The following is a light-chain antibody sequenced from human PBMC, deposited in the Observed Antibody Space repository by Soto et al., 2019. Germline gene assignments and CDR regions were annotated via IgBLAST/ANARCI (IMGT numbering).Light chain of an antibody. V-gene: IGLV1-47*01. CDR1: TSDIGSNY. CDR2: RTD. CDR3: ARWYGSLNGWV. Sequence: QSVLTQPPSVSGTPGQRVTISCSGSTSDIGSNYVYSYQQLPGTAPRLLIFRTDQRPSAVPDRFSASKSGTSASLAICGLRAEDEADYHCARWYGSLNGWVFGGGTKLTVL. J-gene: IGLJ3*02.